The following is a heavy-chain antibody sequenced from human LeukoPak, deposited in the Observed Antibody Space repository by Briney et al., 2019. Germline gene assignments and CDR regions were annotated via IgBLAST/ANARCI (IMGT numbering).Heavy chain of an antibody. J-gene: IGHJ4*02. CDR2: INHSGST. Sequence: PSETLSLTCAVYGGSFSGYYWSWIRQPPGKGLEWIGEINHSGSTNYNPSLKSRVTISVDTSKNQFSLKLSSVTAADPAVYYCARGQKTYYYDSSGYYWTYWGQGTLVTVSS. V-gene: IGHV4-34*01. CDR1: GGSFSGYY. D-gene: IGHD3-22*01. CDR3: ARGQKTYYYDSSGYYWTY.